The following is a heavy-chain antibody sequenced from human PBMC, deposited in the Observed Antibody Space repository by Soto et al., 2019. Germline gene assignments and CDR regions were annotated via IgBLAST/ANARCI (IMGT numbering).Heavy chain of an antibody. CDR2: IWYDGSNK. Sequence: QVQLVESGGGVVQPGRSLRLSCAASGFTFSSYGMHWVRQAPGKGLEWVAVIWYDGSNKYYADSVKGRFTISRDNSKNTLYLQMNSLRAEDKAGYYCAREVSSSWAGGCDYWGQGTLVTVSS. V-gene: IGHV3-33*01. J-gene: IGHJ4*02. D-gene: IGHD6-13*01. CDR3: AREVSSSWAGGCDY. CDR1: GFTFSSYG.